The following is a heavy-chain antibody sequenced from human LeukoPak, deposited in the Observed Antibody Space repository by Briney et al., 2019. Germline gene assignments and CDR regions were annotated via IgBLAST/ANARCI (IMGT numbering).Heavy chain of an antibody. CDR2: INPNSGGT. CDR3: ARADRLHGGPYLIGP. Sequence: ASVKVSCKTSGYSFTGYYMHWVRQAPGQGLEWMGWINPNSGGTSSAQKFQGRVTMTRDTSISTVYMEVSWLTSDDTAIYYCARADRLHGGPYLIGPWGQGTLVTVSS. J-gene: IGHJ5*02. D-gene: IGHD2-21*01. CDR1: GYSFTGYY. V-gene: IGHV1-2*02.